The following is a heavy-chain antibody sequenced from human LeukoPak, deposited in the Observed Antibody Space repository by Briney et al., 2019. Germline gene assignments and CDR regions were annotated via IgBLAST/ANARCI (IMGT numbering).Heavy chain of an antibody. CDR1: GGTFSSYA. CDR3: AREKRHSGSQGLGY. D-gene: IGHD1-26*01. J-gene: IGHJ4*02. CDR2: IIPIFGTA. Sequence: SVKVSCKASGGTFSSYAISWVRQAPGQGLEWMGGIIPIFGTANYAQKFQGRVTMTRDMSTSTVYMELSSLRSEDTAVYYCAREKRHSGSQGLGYWGQGTLVTVSS. V-gene: IGHV1-69*05.